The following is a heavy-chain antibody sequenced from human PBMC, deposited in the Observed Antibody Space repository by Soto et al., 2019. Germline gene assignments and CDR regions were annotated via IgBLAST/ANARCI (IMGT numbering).Heavy chain of an antibody. CDR2: ISYDGSNK. CDR3: ASPVGAPNWFDP. D-gene: IGHD1-26*01. CDR1: GFTFSSYG. V-gene: IGHV3-30*03. J-gene: IGHJ5*02. Sequence: QVQLVESGGGVVQPGRSLRLSCAASGFTFSSYGMHWVRQAPGKGLEWVAVISYDGSNKYYADSVKGRFTISRDNSKNTLYLQMNSLRAEDTAVYYGASPVGAPNWFDPWGQGTLVTVSS.